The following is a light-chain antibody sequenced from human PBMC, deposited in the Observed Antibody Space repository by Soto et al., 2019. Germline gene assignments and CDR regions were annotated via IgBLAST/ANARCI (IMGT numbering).Light chain of an antibody. J-gene: IGLJ1*01. CDR2: DNS. Sequence: QSVLTQPPSVSGAPGQRVTISCTGSSSNIGAGYDVPWYQQLPGTAPKLLIYDNSNRPSGVPDRFSGSKSGNTASLTVSGLQAEDEADYYCSSYAGSNNFYVFGTGTKVTVL. CDR3: SSYAGSNNFYV. CDR1: SSNIGAGYD. V-gene: IGLV1-40*01.